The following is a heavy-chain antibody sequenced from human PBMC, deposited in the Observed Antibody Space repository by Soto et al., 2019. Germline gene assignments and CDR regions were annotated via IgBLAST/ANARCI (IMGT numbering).Heavy chain of an antibody. D-gene: IGHD2-21*02. J-gene: IGHJ3*02. CDR2: MSHSGGT. CDR3: ASVERGTATTGVEAFGI. Sequence: QVQLQQWGAGLLKPSETLSLTCAVHGGFVSSGSYYWSWIRQPPGKGLEWIGEMSHSGGTHFNPSSSLRVHIPVGRSKTQFSLKMMCVTAAAAALFYCASVERGTATTGVEAFGIWCSGTMLMVSS. V-gene: IGHV4-34*01. CDR1: GGFVSSGSYY.